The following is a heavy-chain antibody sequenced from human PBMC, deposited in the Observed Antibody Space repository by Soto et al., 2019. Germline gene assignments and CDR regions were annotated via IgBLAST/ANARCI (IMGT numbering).Heavy chain of an antibody. D-gene: IGHD2-15*01. V-gene: IGHV4-39*01. CDR1: GGSISSSTYY. CDR3: ARYCSGGSCDYGYYFDY. Sequence: LSLTCTVSGGSISSSTYYWGWIRQPPGKGLEWIASMYYTGSTYYNPSLKSRVTMSVDTSKNQSSLRLSSVTAADTAVYYCARYCSGGSCDYGYYFDYWGQGTLVTVSS. CDR2: MYYTGST. J-gene: IGHJ4*02.